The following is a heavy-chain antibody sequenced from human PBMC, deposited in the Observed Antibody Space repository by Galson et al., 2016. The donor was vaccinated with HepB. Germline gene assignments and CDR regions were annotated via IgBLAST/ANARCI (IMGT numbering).Heavy chain of an antibody. CDR3: AIGLAVPETQNVLDI. J-gene: IGHJ3*02. V-gene: IGHV3-7*01. CDR1: GFTFSTYW. Sequence: SLRLSCAASGFTFSTYWMSWVRQAPGKGLEWVTNIKQDGSEKNYVGSVEGRFAISRDNAKNSLYLHMTSLRVEDTAIYYCAIGLAVPETQNVLDIWGQGTMVTVSS. D-gene: IGHD6-19*01. CDR2: IKQDGSEK.